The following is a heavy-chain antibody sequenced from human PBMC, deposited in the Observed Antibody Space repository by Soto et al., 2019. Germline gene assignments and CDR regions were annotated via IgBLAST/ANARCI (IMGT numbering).Heavy chain of an antibody. D-gene: IGHD6-13*01. CDR3: ARRPSRAAGGTDV. J-gene: IGHJ6*02. CDR2: IHPGDSDT. V-gene: IGHV5-51*01. CDR1: GYSFTTYW. Sequence: GESLKISCKGSGYSFTTYWIGWGRQMPGKGLEWMGIIHPGDSDTRYSPSFQGQVTISAAKSITTPYLHWSGLKASDTAMYCCARRPSRAAGGTDVWGQGTTVTVSS.